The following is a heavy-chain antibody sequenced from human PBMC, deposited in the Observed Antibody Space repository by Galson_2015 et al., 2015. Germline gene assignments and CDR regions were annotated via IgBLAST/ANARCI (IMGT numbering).Heavy chain of an antibody. D-gene: IGHD2-2*01. CDR3: ARQIGVVPAALNY. CDR2: IYPGDSDS. J-gene: IGHJ4*02. V-gene: IGHV5-51*01. CDR1: GYSFTSYW. Sequence: QSGAEVKKPGESLKISCKGSGYSFTSYWIVWVRQMSGKGLGLMGIIYPGDSDSRYSPSFQGQVTISADKSISTAYLQWSSLKASDTAMYYCARQIGVVPAALNYWGQGTLVTVSS.